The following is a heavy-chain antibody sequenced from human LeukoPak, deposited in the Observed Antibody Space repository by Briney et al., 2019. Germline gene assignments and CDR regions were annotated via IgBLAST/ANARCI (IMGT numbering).Heavy chain of an antibody. CDR3: ARDRHIAAAVYYYYMDV. J-gene: IGHJ6*03. Sequence: GASVKVSCKASGYTFTSYGISWVRQAPGQGLEWMGWISAYNGNTNYVQKLQGRVSITTDRYTRAAYMELRSLRSDDTAVYYCARDRHIAAAVYYYYMDVWGKGTPVTVSS. CDR2: ISAYNGNT. CDR1: GYTFTSYG. D-gene: IGHD6-13*01. V-gene: IGHV1-18*01.